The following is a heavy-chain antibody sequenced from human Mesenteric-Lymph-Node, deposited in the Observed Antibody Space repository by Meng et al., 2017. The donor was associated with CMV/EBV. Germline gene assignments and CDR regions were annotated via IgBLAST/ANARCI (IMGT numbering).Heavy chain of an antibody. V-gene: IGHV4-34*01. J-gene: IGHJ6*02. CDR3: ARSPLRFLEWSFKNYYYYYGMDV. D-gene: IGHD3-3*01. CDR2: INHSGSN. Sequence: WRWSSETRGEGRKWMGEINHSGSNNDKPCVKNGVKISVDTAKNQFYLKLSSVTAADTAVYYGARSPLRFLEWSFKNYYYYYGMDVWGQGTTVTVSS.